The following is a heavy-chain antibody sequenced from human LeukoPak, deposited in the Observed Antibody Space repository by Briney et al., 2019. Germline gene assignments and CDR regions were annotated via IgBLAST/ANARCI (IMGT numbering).Heavy chain of an antibody. D-gene: IGHD5-18*01. CDR1: GFTFSSYG. V-gene: IGHV3-23*01. Sequence: GGSLRLSCAASGFTFSSYGMSWVRQAPGKGLEWVSSISGSGGTTYYADSVKGRFTISRDNSKNTLYLQMNSLRADDTALYSCAKDPPTVMANAFHIWGQGTMVTVS. CDR2: ISGSGGTT. CDR3: AKDPPTVMANAFHI. J-gene: IGHJ3*02.